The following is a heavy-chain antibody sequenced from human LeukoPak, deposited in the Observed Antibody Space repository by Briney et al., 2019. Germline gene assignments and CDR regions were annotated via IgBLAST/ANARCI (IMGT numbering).Heavy chain of an antibody. CDR1: GYTFTSYG. J-gene: IGHJ4*02. CDR3: ARDQSGYYPLDY. D-gene: IGHD3-22*01. Sequence: ASVKVSCKASGYTFTSYGISWVRQAPGQGLEWMGWISAYNGNTNYAQKLQGRVTMTTDASTSTAYMELRSLRSDDTAVYYCARDQSGYYPLDYWGQGTLVTVSS. V-gene: IGHV1-18*01. CDR2: ISAYNGNT.